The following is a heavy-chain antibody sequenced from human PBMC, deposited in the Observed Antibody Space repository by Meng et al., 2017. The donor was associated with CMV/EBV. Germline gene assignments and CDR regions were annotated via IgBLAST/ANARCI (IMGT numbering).Heavy chain of an antibody. CDR2: IYYSGST. J-gene: IGHJ5*02. V-gene: IGHV4-39*07. CDR3: ARNIVVVPAATNWFDP. CDR1: GGSISSSSYY. Sequence: GSLRLSCTVSGGSISSSSYYWGWIRQPPGKGLEWIGSIYYSGSTYYNPSLKSRVTISVDTSKNQFSLKLSSVTAADTAVYYCARNIVVVPAATNWFDPWGQGTLVTVPQ. D-gene: IGHD2-2*01.